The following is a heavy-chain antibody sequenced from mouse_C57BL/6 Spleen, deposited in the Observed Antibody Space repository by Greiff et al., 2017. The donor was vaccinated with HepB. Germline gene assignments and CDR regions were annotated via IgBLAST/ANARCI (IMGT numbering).Heavy chain of an antibody. Sequence: QQSCKASGYTFTSYWMHWVKQRPGRGLEWIGRIDPNSGGTKYNEKFKSKATLTVDKPSSTAYMQLSSLTSEDSAVYYCARSEDFYYAMDYWGQGTSVTVSS. V-gene: IGHV1-72*01. CDR2: IDPNSGGT. CDR1: GYTFTSYW. CDR3: ARSEDFYYAMDY. J-gene: IGHJ4*01.